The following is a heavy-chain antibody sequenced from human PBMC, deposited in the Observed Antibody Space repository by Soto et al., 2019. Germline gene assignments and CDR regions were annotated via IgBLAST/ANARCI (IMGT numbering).Heavy chain of an antibody. CDR3: ARDSSSSLNEPFDV. CDR2: VSAKNGNT. D-gene: IGHD6-6*01. Sequence: GASVKVSCKAYGYIFITYGISWVRHAPGRGLEWMGWVSAKNGNTNYAQHLQGRVTMTTDTSTDTAYMDLRSLTSDVTAVYFCARDSSSSLNEPFDVWGQGTLVTVSS. V-gene: IGHV1-18*01. CDR1: GYIFITYG. J-gene: IGHJ4*03.